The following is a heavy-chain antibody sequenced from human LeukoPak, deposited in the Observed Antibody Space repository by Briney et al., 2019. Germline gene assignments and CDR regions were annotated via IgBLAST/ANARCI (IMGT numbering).Heavy chain of an antibody. CDR2: MYNSGTT. CDR1: GDSISSGGYS. J-gene: IGHJ4*02. V-gene: IGHV4-30-4*07. Sequence: SETLSLTCVVSGDSISSGGYSWNWIRQPPGKGLEWIGYMYNSGTTSYNPSLKSRVTMSVDTSKNQFSLKLSSVTAADMALYYCARGWGPAYCGGDCHRHFDYWGQGTLVTVSS. CDR3: ARGWGPAYCGGDCHRHFDY. D-gene: IGHD2-21*02.